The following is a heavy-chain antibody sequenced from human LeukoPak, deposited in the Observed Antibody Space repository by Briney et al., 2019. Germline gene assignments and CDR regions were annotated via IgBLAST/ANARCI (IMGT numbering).Heavy chain of an antibody. V-gene: IGHV3-21*01. J-gene: IGHJ4*02. CDR3: ASHRFGELLWGDLDY. D-gene: IGHD3-10*01. Sequence: GGSLRLSCAASGFTFSSYSMNWVRQAPGKGLEWVSSTSSSSSYIYYADSLKGRFTISRDNAKNSLYLQMNSLGAEDTAVYYCASHRFGELLWGDLDYWGQGTLVTVSS. CDR2: TSSSSSYI. CDR1: GFTFSSYS.